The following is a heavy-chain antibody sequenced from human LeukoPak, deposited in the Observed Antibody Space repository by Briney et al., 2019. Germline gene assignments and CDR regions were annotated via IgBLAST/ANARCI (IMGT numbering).Heavy chain of an antibody. CDR1: GFGFSSFA. CDR3: AGRSMASDY. V-gene: IGHV3-30*03. J-gene: IGHJ4*02. Sequence: GRSLRLSCEGSGFIASGFGFSSFAMYWVRQAPGKGLEWVAVMSYDGSSEYYADSVKGRFTISRDNPKKTLFLQMNSLRVEDTAVYYCAGRSMASDYWGQGTLVTVSS. CDR2: MSYDGSSE. D-gene: IGHD2/OR15-2a*01.